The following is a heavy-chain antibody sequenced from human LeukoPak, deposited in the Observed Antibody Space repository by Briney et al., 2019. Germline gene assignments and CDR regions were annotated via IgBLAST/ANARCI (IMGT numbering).Heavy chain of an antibody. CDR1: GGTFSSYA. V-gene: IGHV1-69*13. CDR2: IIPIFGTA. D-gene: IGHD2-2*01. CDR3: ARNAVPDRPFSGMDV. Sequence: SVKVSCKASGGTFSSYAISRVRQAPGQGLEWMGGIIPIFGTANYAQKFQGRVTITADESTSTAYMELSSLRSEDTAVYYCARNAVPDRPFSGMDVWGKGTTVTVSS. J-gene: IGHJ6*04.